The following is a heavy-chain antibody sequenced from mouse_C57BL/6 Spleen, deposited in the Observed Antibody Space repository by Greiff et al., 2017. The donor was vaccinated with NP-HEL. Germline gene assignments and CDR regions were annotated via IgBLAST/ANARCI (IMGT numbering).Heavy chain of an antibody. J-gene: IGHJ2*01. CDR1: GFTFSDYG. CDR3: AMGQGNY. CDR2: ISSGSSTI. D-gene: IGHD3-3*01. Sequence: EVHLVESGGGLVKPGGSLKLSCAASGFTFSDYGMHWVRQAPEKGLEWVAYISSGSSTINYAETVKGRFTISRDNAKNTLFMQMTSLRSEDTAMYYCAMGQGNYWGQGTTLTVSS. V-gene: IGHV5-17*01.